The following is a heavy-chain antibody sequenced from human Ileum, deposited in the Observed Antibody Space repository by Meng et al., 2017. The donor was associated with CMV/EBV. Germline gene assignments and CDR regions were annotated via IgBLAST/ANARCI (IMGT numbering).Heavy chain of an antibody. J-gene: IGHJ4*02. CDR2: INPNSGGT. CDR1: GYTFTGYY. CDR3: ARGPRYCNSTSCYLFDY. Sequence: ASVQVSCKASGYTFTGYYMHCVRQAPGQGLEWMGWINPNSGGTNYAQKFQGRVTMTRDTAISTAYMELSRLRSDDTAVYYCARGPRYCNSTSCYLFDYWGQGTLVTVSS. V-gene: IGHV1-2*02. D-gene: IGHD2-2*01.